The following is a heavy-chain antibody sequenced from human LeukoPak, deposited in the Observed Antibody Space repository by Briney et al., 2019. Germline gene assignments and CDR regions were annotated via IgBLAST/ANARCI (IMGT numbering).Heavy chain of an antibody. V-gene: IGHV4-34*01. J-gene: IGHJ4*02. CDR3: ARGPNNDFWSGYYAG. CDR2: INHSGST. Sequence: SETLSLTCAVYGGSFSGYYWSWIRHPPGKGLVWIVEINHSGSTNYNPALKSRVTISVETSKNQSSLKLSSVTAADTAVYYCARGPNNDFWSGYYAGGGQETLVTVSS. CDR1: GGSFSGYY. D-gene: IGHD3-3*01.